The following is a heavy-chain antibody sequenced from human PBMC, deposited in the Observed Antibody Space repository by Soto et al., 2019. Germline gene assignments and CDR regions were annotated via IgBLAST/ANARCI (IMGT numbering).Heavy chain of an antibody. J-gene: IGHJ6*02. D-gene: IGHD3-10*01. CDR1: GFTFSSYG. V-gene: IGHV3-30*18. CDR3: AKEVHHMVRGQYGMDV. Sequence: GGSLRLSCATSGFTFSSYGMHWVRQAPGKGLEWVAVISYDGSNKYYADSVKGRFTISRDNSKNTLYLQMNSLRAEDTAVYYCAKEVHHMVRGQYGMDVWGQGTTVTVSS. CDR2: ISYDGSNK.